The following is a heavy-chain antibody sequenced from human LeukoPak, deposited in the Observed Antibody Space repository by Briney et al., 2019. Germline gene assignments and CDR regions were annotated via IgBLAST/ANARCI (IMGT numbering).Heavy chain of an antibody. CDR2: ISYDGSNK. CDR3: AKVSPSANFDY. CDR1: GFTFSSYG. V-gene: IGHV3-30*18. J-gene: IGHJ4*02. Sequence: PGRSLRLSCAASGFTFSSYGTHWVRQAPGKGLEWVAVISYDGSNKYYADSVKGRFTISRDNSKNTLYLQMNSLRAEDTAVYYCAKVSPSANFDYWGREPWSPSPQ.